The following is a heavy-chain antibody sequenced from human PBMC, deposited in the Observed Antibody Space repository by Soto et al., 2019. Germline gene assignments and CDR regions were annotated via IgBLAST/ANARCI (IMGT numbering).Heavy chain of an antibody. J-gene: IGHJ1*01. Sequence: SETLSLTCTVSGVSVSRDYQWIWIRQPPGKGLEWIGHISYSGSPYYHPSLRSRLSISVDTSKNQFSLKVKSVTAADTAVYYCARAWDFWGQGTLVTVSS. CDR2: ISYSGSP. CDR1: GVSVSRDYQ. D-gene: IGHD1-26*01. V-gene: IGHV4-30-4*01. CDR3: ARAWDF.